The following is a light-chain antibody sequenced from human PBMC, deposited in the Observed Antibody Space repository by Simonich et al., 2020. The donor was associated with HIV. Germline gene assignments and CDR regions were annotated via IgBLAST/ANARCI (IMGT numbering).Light chain of an antibody. CDR1: QSVLYSSNNKNY. Sequence: DIVMTQSPDSLAVSLGERATINCKSSQSVLYSSNNKNYLVWYQQKPGQPPKLLIYGASTRESGVPDRFSGSGSWTDFTLTISSLQAEDVAVYYCQQYYSTPPYTFGQGTKLEIK. J-gene: IGKJ2*01. CDR2: GAS. CDR3: QQYYSTPPYT. V-gene: IGKV4-1*01.